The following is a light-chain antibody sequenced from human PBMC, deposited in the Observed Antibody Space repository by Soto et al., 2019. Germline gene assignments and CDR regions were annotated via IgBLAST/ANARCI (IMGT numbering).Light chain of an antibody. J-gene: IGLJ2*01. CDR3: QSYDSSLSGSV. CDR2: GNS. V-gene: IGLV1-40*01. CDR1: SSNIGAGYD. Sequence: SVLTQPPSVSGAPGQRVTISCTGSSSNIGAGYDVHWYQQLPGTAPKLLIYGNSNRPSGVPDRFSGSKSGTSASLAITGLQAEDEADYYCQSYDSSLSGSVFGGGTKL.